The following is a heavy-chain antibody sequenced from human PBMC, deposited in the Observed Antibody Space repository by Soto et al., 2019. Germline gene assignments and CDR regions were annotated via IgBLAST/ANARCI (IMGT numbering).Heavy chain of an antibody. CDR2: ISGSGGST. J-gene: IGHJ4*02. V-gene: IGHV3-23*01. CDR3: ARDRRDYYGSGSHPGY. CDR1: GFTFSSYA. D-gene: IGHD3-10*01. Sequence: PGGSLRLSCAASGFTFSSYAMSWVRQAPGKGLEWVSAISGSGGSTYYADSVKGRFTISRDNSKNTLYLQMNSLRAEDTAVYYCARDRRDYYGSGSHPGYWGQGTLVTVSS.